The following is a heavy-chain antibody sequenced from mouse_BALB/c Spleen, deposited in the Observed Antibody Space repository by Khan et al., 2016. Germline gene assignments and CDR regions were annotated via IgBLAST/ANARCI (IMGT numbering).Heavy chain of an antibody. CDR3: VRRDGNYGGFAY. CDR1: GFTFNTYA. J-gene: IGHJ3*01. D-gene: IGHD2-1*01. V-gene: IGHV10-1*02. Sequence: EVQFVESGGGLVQPKGSLKLSCAASGFTFNTYAMNWVRQAPGKGLEWVARIRSKSNNYATSYADSVKDRFTISRDDSQSMLYLQMNNVKTEDTAMYYSVRRDGNYGGFAYWGQGTLVTVSA. CDR2: IRSKSNNYAT.